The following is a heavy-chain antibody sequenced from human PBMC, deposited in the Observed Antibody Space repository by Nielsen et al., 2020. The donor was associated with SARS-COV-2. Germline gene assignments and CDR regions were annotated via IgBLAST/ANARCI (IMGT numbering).Heavy chain of an antibody. Sequence: SETLSLTCAVSGGSISSSNWWSWVRQPPGKGLEWIGEIYHSGSTNYNPSLKSRVTISVDTSKNQFSLKLSSVTAADTAVYYCARVRAAGITTFLYYYGMDVWGQGTTVTVSS. V-gene: IGHV4-4*02. D-gene: IGHD3-10*02. CDR1: GGSISSSNW. CDR3: ARVRAAGITTFLYYYGMDV. J-gene: IGHJ6*02. CDR2: IYHSGST.